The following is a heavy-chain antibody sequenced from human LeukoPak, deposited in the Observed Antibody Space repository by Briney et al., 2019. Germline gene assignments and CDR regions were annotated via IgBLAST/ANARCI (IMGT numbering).Heavy chain of an antibody. CDR1: GFTFSDYY. Sequence: EGSLRLSCAASGFTFSDYYMSWIRQAPGKGLEWVSSISSSGTTMYYADSVKGRFTISRDNAKNSLYLQMNSLRAEDTAVYYCARDLGFLWFDPWGQGTLVTVSS. D-gene: IGHD2/OR15-2a*01. CDR3: ARDLGFLWFDP. J-gene: IGHJ5*02. CDR2: ISSSGTTM. V-gene: IGHV3-11*01.